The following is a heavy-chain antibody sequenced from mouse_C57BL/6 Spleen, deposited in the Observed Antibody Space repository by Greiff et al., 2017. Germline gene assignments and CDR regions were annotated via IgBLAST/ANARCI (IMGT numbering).Heavy chain of an antibody. CDR2: IYPRDGST. Sequence: QVQLQQSGPELVKPGASVKLSCKASGYTFTSYDINWVKQRPGQGLEWIGWIYPRDGSTKYNEKFKGKATLTVDTSSSTAYMELHSLTSEDSAVYFCARERNGPWFAYWGQGTLVTVSA. J-gene: IGHJ3*01. CDR3: ARERNGPWFAY. V-gene: IGHV1-85*01. CDR1: GYTFTSYD.